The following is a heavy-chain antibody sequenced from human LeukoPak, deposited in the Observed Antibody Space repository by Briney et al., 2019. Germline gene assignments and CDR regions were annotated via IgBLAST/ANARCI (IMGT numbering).Heavy chain of an antibody. V-gene: IGHV4-39*02. CDR2: IYFSGST. Sequence: SETLSLTCTVSGDSINNSNDFWGWIRQPPGKGLEWIGSIYFSGSTYYNPSLKSRVTISVDTSRNQFSLKLISVTAADTAVYYCARDPLSSGFAYWGQGTLVTVSS. CDR1: GDSINNSNDF. CDR3: ARDPLSSGFAY. D-gene: IGHD6-19*01. J-gene: IGHJ4*02.